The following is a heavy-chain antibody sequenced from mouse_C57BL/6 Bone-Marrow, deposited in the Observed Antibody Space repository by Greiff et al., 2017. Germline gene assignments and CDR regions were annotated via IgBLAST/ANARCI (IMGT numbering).Heavy chain of an antibody. CDR3: ARDSGYFDY. Sequence: QVQLQQSGAELVKPGASVKMSCKASGYTFTGYWITWVKQSPGQGLEWIGDIYPGSGSTNYNEKFKSKATLTVDTSSSTAYMQLSSLTSEDAAVYYGARDSGYFDYWGQGTTLTVSS. V-gene: IGHV1-55*01. J-gene: IGHJ2*01. CDR2: IYPGSGST. CDR1: GYTFTGYW. D-gene: IGHD1-3*01.